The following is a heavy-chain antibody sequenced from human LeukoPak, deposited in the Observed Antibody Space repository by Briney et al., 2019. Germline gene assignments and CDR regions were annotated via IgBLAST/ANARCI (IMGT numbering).Heavy chain of an antibody. J-gene: IGHJ4*02. V-gene: IGHV1-3*01. D-gene: IGHD1-26*01. CDR3: ARMNSGSYSLNFDY. CDR1: GYTFTGYY. Sequence: ASVKVSCKASGYTFTGYYMHWVRQAPGQGLEWMGWINAGNGNTKYSQKFQGRVTITRDTSASTAYMELSSLRSEDTAVYYCARMNSGSYSLNFDYWGQGTLVTVSS. CDR2: INAGNGNT.